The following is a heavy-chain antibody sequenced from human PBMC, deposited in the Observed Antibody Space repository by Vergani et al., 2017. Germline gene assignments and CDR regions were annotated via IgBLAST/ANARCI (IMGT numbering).Heavy chain of an antibody. V-gene: IGHV4-34*01. Sequence: QVQLQQWGAGLLKPSETLSLTCAVYGGSFSGYYWSWIRQPPGKGLEWIGEINPSGSTNYNPSLKSRVTISVDTAKNQFSLKLSAVTAADTLVYYCARGVGRIAVAEDWGQGTLVTVSS. CDR2: INPSGST. D-gene: IGHD6-19*01. CDR3: ARGVGRIAVAED. CDR1: GGSFSGYY. J-gene: IGHJ4*02.